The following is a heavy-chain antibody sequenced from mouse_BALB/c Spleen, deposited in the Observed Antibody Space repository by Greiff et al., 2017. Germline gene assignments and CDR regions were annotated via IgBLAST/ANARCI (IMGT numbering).Heavy chain of an antibody. V-gene: IGHV5-6-5*01. CDR3: ARAYYPYYFDY. CDR2: ISSGGST. J-gene: IGHJ2*01. CDR1: GFTFSSYS. Sequence: EVKVVESGGGLVKPGGSLKLSCAASGFTFSSYSMSWVRQTPEKRLEWVASISSGGSTYYPDSVKGRFTISRDNARNILYLQMSSLRSEDTAMYYCARAYYPYYFDYWGQGTTLTVSS. D-gene: IGHD2-10*01.